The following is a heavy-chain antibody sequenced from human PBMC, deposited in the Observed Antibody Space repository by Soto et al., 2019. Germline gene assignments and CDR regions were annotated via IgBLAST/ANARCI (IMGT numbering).Heavy chain of an antibody. CDR2: IYWYDDK. CDR1: GFSLSTSGVG. Sequence: QITLKESGPTLVKPTQTLTLTCPFSGFSLSTSGVGVGWSRQPPGKALEWLALIYWYDDKRYSPSLKSRLTITKDTSKNQVVLTMTNMDPVDTATYYCARLISVAGPFDYWGQGTLVTVSS. J-gene: IGHJ4*02. D-gene: IGHD6-19*01. V-gene: IGHV2-5*01. CDR3: ARLISVAGPFDY.